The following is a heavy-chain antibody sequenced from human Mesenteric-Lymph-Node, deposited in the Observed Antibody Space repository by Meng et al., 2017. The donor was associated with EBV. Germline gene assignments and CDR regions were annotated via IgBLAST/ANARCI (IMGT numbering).Heavy chain of an antibody. CDR1: GGSIVRSSYF. CDR3: SRMGSGAWRYNSDY. D-gene: IGHD1-20*01. J-gene: IGHJ4*02. Sequence: QLHVRMSGPRRVGPRVTSFLTCISSGGSIVRSSYFWGGIRQPPGRGLVWIGSIYYSGTTYYNTSLTGRVTISVDTSKNQFSLKLNSVTAAATAVYYCSRMGSGAWRYNSDYWGQGTLVTVSS. CDR2: IYYSGTT. V-gene: IGHV4-39*07.